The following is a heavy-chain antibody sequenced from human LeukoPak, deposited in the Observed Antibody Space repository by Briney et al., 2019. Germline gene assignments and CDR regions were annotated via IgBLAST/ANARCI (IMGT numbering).Heavy chain of an antibody. CDR1: GGSISSSSYY. Sequence: SETLSLTCTVSGGSISSSSYYWGWIRQPPGKGLEWIGSIYYSGSTYYNPSLKSQVTISVDTSKNQFSLKLSSVTAADTAVYYCARRPFYYYDSSGYYDYWGQGTLVTVSS. CDR2: IYYSGST. D-gene: IGHD3-22*01. V-gene: IGHV4-39*01. J-gene: IGHJ4*02. CDR3: ARRPFYYYDSSGYYDY.